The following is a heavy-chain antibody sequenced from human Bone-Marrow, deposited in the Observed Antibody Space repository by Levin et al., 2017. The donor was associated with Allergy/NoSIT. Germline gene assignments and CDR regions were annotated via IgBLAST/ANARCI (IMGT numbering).Heavy chain of an antibody. D-gene: IGHD3-10*01. V-gene: IGHV1-24*01. CDR3: TTMTHLTYYYGSGSSDAFNI. J-gene: IGHJ3*02. CDR2: IDPADGEA. CDR1: GYTLTELS. Sequence: ASVKVSCEVSGYTLTELSIHWVRQAPGKGLEWVGGIDPADGEAIYAQKFKGRVTMTEDTSTDTAYMDLSSLRPEDTAVYFCTTMTHLTYYYGSGSSDAFNIWGQGTMVTVSS.